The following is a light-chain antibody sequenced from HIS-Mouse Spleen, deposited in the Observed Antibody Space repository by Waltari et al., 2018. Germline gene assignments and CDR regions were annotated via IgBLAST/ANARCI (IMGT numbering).Light chain of an antibody. Sequence: SYELTQPPSVSVSPGQTARINCSGDALPTKYAYWYQQKSVQAPVLVIYEDSKRPSGIPARFSGSSSGTMATLTISGAQVEDEADYYCYSTDSSGNHRVFGGGTKLTVL. CDR2: EDS. V-gene: IGLV3-10*01. CDR3: YSTDSSGNHRV. J-gene: IGLJ2*01. CDR1: ALPTKY.